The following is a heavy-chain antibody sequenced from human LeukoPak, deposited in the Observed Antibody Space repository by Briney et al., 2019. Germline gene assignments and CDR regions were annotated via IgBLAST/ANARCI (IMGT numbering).Heavy chain of an antibody. V-gene: IGHV3-30*08. CDR1: AFTFISYA. Sequence: GRSLRLSCAASAFTFISYAMHCVRQDPGKWLGWVTVIAFDGSNKNYADSVKGRFTNSKDNSKNTLYLHMNSLRSEDTAVCYCARALDTTRYYFDYWGQGTLVTVSS. J-gene: IGHJ4*02. CDR3: ARALDTTRYYFDY. D-gene: IGHD5-18*01. CDR2: IAFDGSNK.